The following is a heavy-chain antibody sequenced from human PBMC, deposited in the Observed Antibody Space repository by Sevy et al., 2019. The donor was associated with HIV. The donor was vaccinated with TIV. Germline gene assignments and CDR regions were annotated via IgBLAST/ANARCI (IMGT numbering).Heavy chain of an antibody. CDR3: ARDRGSGWFWFDP. D-gene: IGHD6-19*01. V-gene: IGHV4-59*01. CDR1: GGSISSVY. J-gene: IGHJ5*02. Sequence: SETLSLTCSVSGGSISSVYWSWIRQPPGKGLEWIGYIYYSGSTNYNPSLKSRVTISVDTSKNQVSLKVSSVTAADTAVYYCARDRGSGWFWFDPWGQGTLVTVSS. CDR2: IYYSGST.